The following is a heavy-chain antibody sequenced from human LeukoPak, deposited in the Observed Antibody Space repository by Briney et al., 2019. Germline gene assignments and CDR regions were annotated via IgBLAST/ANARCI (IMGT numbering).Heavy chain of an antibody. D-gene: IGHD3-16*01. CDR2: FDPEDGET. CDR3: ATAGHRLRLGEFPDY. V-gene: IGHV1-24*01. J-gene: IGHJ4*02. Sequence: ASVKVSCKVSGYTLTELSMHWVRQAPGKGLEGMGGFDPEDGETIYAQKFQGRVTMTEGTSTDTAYMELSSLRSADTAVSYCATAGHRLRLGEFPDYSGQGTLVTVSS. CDR1: GYTLTELS.